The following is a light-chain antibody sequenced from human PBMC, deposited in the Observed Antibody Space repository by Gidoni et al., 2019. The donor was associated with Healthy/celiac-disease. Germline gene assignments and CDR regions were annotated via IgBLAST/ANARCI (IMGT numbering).Light chain of an antibody. CDR1: QDISNY. CDR3: QHYDNLLFT. J-gene: IGKJ3*01. V-gene: IGKV1-33*01. CDR2: DAS. Sequence: DIQMTQSPSSLSASVGDRVTITCQASQDISNYLNWYQQKPGKAPKLLIYDASNLETVVPSRFSGSGSGTDFTFSISILQPEDIATYYCQHYDNLLFTVGPGTKVDIK.